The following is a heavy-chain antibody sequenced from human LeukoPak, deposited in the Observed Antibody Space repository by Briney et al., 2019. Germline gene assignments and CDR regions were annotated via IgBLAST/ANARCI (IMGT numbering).Heavy chain of an antibody. Sequence: SETLSLTCTVSGSSISSYYWSWIRQPPGKGLEWIGYIYYSGSTNYNPSLKSRVTISVDTSKNQFSLKLSSVTAADTAVYYCATPVGAQGAFDIWGQGTMVTVSS. V-gene: IGHV4-59*01. CDR3: ATPVGAQGAFDI. D-gene: IGHD1-26*01. CDR1: GSSISSYY. CDR2: IYYSGST. J-gene: IGHJ3*02.